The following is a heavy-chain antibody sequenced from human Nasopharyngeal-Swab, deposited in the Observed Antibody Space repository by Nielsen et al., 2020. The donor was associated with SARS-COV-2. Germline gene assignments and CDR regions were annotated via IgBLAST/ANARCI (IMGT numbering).Heavy chain of an antibody. CDR3: ARYVMVRGVIAHYYYYGMDV. V-gene: IGHV3-48*02. Sequence: GGSLRLSCAASGFTFSSYSMNWVRQAPGRGLEWVSYITISSSTIYYADSVKGRFTISRDNAKNSLYLQMNSLRDEDTAVYYCARYVMVRGVIAHYYYYGMDVWGQGTTVTVSS. CDR1: GFTFSSYS. CDR2: ITISSSTI. J-gene: IGHJ6*02. D-gene: IGHD3-10*01.